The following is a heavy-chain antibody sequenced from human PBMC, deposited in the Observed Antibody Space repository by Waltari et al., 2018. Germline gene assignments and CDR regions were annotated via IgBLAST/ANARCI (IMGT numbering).Heavy chain of an antibody. CDR3: ARYGSGSVY. V-gene: IGHV4-38-2*01. Sequence: QVQLQESGPGLVKPSETLSLTCAVSGYSISSGYYWGWIRQPPGKGLEWIGIIYHSGSTYDNPSLKSRVTISVDTSKNQFSLKLSSVTAADTAVYYCARYGSGSVYWGQGTLVTVSS. J-gene: IGHJ4*02. CDR1: GYSISSGYY. D-gene: IGHD3-3*01. CDR2: IYHSGST.